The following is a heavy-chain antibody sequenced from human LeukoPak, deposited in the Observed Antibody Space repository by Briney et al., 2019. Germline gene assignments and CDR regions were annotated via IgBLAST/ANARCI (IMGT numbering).Heavy chain of an antibody. J-gene: IGHJ5*02. CDR2: IYYSGSS. D-gene: IGHD4-17*01. V-gene: IGHV4-39*07. CDR1: GGPISSYY. Sequence: SETLSLTCTVSGGPISSYYWSWIRQPPGKGLEWIGSIYYSGSSFDNPALKSRVTISVDTSKNQFSLRLTSVTAADTAVYYCARTAGKGDYVGWFDPWGQGTLVTVSS. CDR3: ARTAGKGDYVGWFDP.